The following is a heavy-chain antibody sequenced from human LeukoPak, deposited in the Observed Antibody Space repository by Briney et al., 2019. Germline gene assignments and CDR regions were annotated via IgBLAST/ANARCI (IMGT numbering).Heavy chain of an antibody. Sequence: SETLSLTCTVSGGSISSYYWSWIRQPAGKGLEWIGRIYTSGSTNYSPSLKSRVTMSVDTSKNQFSLKLSSVTAADTAVYYCARDHIPYCSGGSCYSQTNWYFDLWGRGTLVTVSS. V-gene: IGHV4-4*07. CDR1: GGSISSYY. CDR2: IYTSGST. J-gene: IGHJ2*01. CDR3: ARDHIPYCSGGSCYSQTNWYFDL. D-gene: IGHD2-15*01.